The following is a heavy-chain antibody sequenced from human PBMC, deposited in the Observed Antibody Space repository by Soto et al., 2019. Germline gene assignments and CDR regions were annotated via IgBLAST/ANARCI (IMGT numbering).Heavy chain of an antibody. CDR1: GDSVSSNSAA. CDR3: ARTEGYFDY. V-gene: IGHV6-1*01. J-gene: IGHJ4*02. CDR2: TYYRSRWFN. Sequence: SQTLSLTCAISGDSVSSNSAAWNWIRQSPSRGLEWLGRTYYRSRWFNDYAVAVKSRITVSPDTSKNQFYLQLRSVTPEDTAIYYCARTEGYFDYWGQGTLVTVSS.